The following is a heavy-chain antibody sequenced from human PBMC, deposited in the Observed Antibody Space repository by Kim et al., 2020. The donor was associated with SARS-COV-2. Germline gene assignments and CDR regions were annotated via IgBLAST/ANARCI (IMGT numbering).Heavy chain of an antibody. CDR2: IYPGDSDT. CDR3: ARNGYYYDSSGYYRHYFDY. J-gene: IGHJ4*02. V-gene: IGHV5-51*01. CDR1: GYSFTSYW. Sequence: GESLKISCKGSGYSFTSYWIGWVRQMPGKGLEWMGIIYPGDSDTRYSPSFQGQVTISADKSISTAYLQWSSLKASDTAMYYCARNGYYYDSSGYYRHYFDYWGQGTLVTVSS. D-gene: IGHD3-22*01.